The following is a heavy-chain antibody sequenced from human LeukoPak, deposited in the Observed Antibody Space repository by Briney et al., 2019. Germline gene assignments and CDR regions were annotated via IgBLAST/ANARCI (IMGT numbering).Heavy chain of an antibody. Sequence: GGSLRISCAASGFSFSNYGMHWVRQAPGKGLEWVSAISSSGDSTYYADSVKGRFTISRDNSKNTLYLQMNSLRAEDTAVYYCAKDTSIVVVITTSSDYWGQGTLVTVSS. J-gene: IGHJ4*02. V-gene: IGHV3-23*01. D-gene: IGHD3-22*01. CDR1: GFSFSNYG. CDR2: ISSSGDST. CDR3: AKDTSIVVVITTSSDY.